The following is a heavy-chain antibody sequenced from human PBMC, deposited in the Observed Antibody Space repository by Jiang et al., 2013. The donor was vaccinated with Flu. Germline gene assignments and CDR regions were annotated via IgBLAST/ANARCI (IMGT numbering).Heavy chain of an antibody. CDR1: GFTFGNYD. CDR3: VRARADIVHRGYFGMDV. Sequence: AASGFTFGNYDMHWVRQDXGKGLEWVSTIGTGGDTYYPASVRGRFTISRDNAKNSLFLQANSLRAGDTAVYYCVRARADIVHRGYFGMDVWGLGTTVT. CDR2: IGTGGDT. J-gene: IGHJ6*02. D-gene: IGHD2-15*01. V-gene: IGHV3-13*01.